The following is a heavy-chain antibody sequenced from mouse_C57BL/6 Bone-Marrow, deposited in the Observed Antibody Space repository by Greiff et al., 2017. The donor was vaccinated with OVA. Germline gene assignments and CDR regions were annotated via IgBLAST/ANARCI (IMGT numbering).Heavy chain of an antibody. CDR3: AKSGGYYGSSPYWYFDV. D-gene: IGHD1-1*01. CDR1: GYTFTDYY. CDR2: IYPGSGNT. Sequence: VMLVESGAELVRPGASVKLSCKASGYTFTDYYINWVKQRPGQGLEWIARIYPGSGNTYYNEKFKGKATLTAEKSSSTAYMQLSSLTSEDSAVYFWAKSGGYYGSSPYWYFDVWGTGTTVTVSS. J-gene: IGHJ1*03. V-gene: IGHV1-76*01.